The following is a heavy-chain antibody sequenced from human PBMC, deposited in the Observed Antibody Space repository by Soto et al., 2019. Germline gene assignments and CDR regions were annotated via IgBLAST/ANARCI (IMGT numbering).Heavy chain of an antibody. V-gene: IGHV3-23*01. CDR1: GFTFSSYA. CDR3: AKESLEYDSSGYRNWFDP. Sequence: PGGSLRLSCAASGFTFSSYAMSWVRQAPGKGLEWVSAISGSGGSTYYADSVKGRFTISRDNSKNTLYLQMNSLRAEDTAVYYCAKESLEYDSSGYRNWFDPWGQGTLVTVSS. CDR2: ISGSGGST. J-gene: IGHJ5*02. D-gene: IGHD3-22*01.